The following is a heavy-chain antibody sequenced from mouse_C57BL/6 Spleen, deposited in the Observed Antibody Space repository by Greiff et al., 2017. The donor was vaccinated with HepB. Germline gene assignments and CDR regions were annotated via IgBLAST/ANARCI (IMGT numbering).Heavy chain of an antibody. D-gene: IGHD1-1*01. V-gene: IGHV1-54*01. CDR3: ARTPYGAY. J-gene: IGHJ3*01. CDR1: GYAFTNYL. Sequence: QVQLQQSGAELVRPGTSVKVSCKASGYAFTNYLIEWVKQRPGQGLEWIGVINPGSGGTNYNEKFKGKATLTADKSSSTAYMQLSSLTSEDSAVYFCARTPYGAYWGQGTLVTVSA. CDR2: INPGSGGT.